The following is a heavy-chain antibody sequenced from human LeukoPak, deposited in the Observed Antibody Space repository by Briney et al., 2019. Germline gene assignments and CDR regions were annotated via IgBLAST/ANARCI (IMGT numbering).Heavy chain of an antibody. Sequence: GGSLTLSCAAVGLTVSSNYMSWVRQAPGKELEWVSNIYRGGDTYYADSVKGRFTISRDKSKNTLYLQMNSLTVEDTAVYYCVRGVVLGPPDTDYFDYWGQGTLVTVSS. CDR3: VRGVVLGPPDTDYFDY. D-gene: IGHD3-16*01. V-gene: IGHV3-66*01. CDR2: IYRGGDT. CDR1: GLTVSSNY. J-gene: IGHJ4*02.